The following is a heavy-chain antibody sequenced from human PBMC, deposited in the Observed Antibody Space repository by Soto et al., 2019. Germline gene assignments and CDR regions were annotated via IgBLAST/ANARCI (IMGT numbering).Heavy chain of an antibody. CDR3: ARQPGIAAAGTGNWFDP. CDR2: IYYSGST. J-gene: IGHJ5*02. CDR1: GGSISSYY. Sequence: SETLSLTCTVSGGSISSYYWSWIRQPPGKGLEWIGYIYYSGSTNYNPSLKSRVTISVDTSKNQFSLKLSSVTAADTAVYYCARQPGIAAAGTGNWFDPWGQGTLVTVSS. V-gene: IGHV4-59*01. D-gene: IGHD6-13*01.